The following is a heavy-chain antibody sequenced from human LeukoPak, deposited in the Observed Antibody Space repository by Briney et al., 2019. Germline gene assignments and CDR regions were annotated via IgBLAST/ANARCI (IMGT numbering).Heavy chain of an antibody. J-gene: IGHJ5*02. D-gene: IGHD3-10*01. V-gene: IGHV4-39*01. CDR2: IYYSGST. CDR3: ARHGQAYGSGSYFSWFDP. CDR1: GFTFSDYY. Sequence: GSLRLSCAASGFTFSDYYMSWIRQPPGKGLEWIGSIYYSGSTYYNPSLKSRVTISVDTSKNQFSLKLSSVTAADTAVYYCARHGQAYGSGSYFSWFDPWGQGTLVTVSS.